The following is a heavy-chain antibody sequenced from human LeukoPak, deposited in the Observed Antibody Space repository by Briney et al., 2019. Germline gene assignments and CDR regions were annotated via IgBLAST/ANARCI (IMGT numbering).Heavy chain of an antibody. V-gene: IGHV1-69*13. Sequence: ASVKVSCKASGGTFSSYAISWVRQAPGQGLEWMGGIIPIFGTANYAQKFQGRVTITADESTSTAYMELSSLRSEDTAVYYCARRHCSGGSCYSRVHDAFDIWGQGTMVTVSS. CDR2: IIPIFGTA. J-gene: IGHJ3*02. D-gene: IGHD2-15*01. CDR1: GGTFSSYA. CDR3: ARRHCSGGSCYSRVHDAFDI.